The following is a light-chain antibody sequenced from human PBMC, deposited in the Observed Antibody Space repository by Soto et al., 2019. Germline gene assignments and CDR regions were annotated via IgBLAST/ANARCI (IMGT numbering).Light chain of an antibody. CDR3: QSYDRSLGGWV. J-gene: IGLJ3*02. Sequence: QSVLTQPPSVSGAPGQRVTISCTGSSSNIGAGYDVHWYQKLPGTAPKLVIHGNNNRPSGVPDRFSDSKSGTSASLAITGLQAEDEADYYCQSYDRSLGGWVFGGGTKLTVL. CDR1: SSNIGAGYD. CDR2: GNN. V-gene: IGLV1-40*01.